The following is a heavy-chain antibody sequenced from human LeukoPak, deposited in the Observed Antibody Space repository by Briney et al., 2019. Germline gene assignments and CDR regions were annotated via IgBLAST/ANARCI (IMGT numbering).Heavy chain of an antibody. D-gene: IGHD3-22*01. J-gene: IGHJ4*02. CDR2: ITASGGNT. CDR1: GFTFSSYA. CDR3: ARDLPLNNYYDSSGYYDY. V-gene: IGHV3-23*01. Sequence: GGSLRLSCAASGFTFSSYAMGWVRQAPGKGLEWVSAITASGGNTYYADSVKGRFTISRDNSKNTLYLQVNSLRAEDTAVYYCARDLPLNNYYDSSGYYDYWGQGTLVTVSS.